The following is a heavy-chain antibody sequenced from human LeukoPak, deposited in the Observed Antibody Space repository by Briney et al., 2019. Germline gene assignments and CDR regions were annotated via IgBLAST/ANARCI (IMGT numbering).Heavy chain of an antibody. CDR3: ARVHRFCSGGSCYSDDAAFDI. CDR1: GYTFTSYD. CDR2: MNPNSGNT. D-gene: IGHD2-15*01. Sequence: ASVKVSCTASGYTFTSYDINWVRQATGQGLEWMGWMNPNSGNTGYAQKFQGRVTMTRNTSIGTAYMELSSLRSEDTAVYYCARVHRFCSGGSCYSDDAAFDIWGQGTMVTVSS. J-gene: IGHJ3*02. V-gene: IGHV1-8*01.